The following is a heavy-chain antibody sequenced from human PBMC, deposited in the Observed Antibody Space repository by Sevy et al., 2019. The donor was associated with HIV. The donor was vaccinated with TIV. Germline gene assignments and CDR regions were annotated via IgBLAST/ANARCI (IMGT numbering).Heavy chain of an antibody. CDR3: AKLRQIRSDI. V-gene: IGHV3-23*01. CDR1: AFTFSSYA. D-gene: IGHD4-17*01. J-gene: IGHJ3*02. Sequence: GGSLRLSCAASAFTFSSYAMSWVRQAPGKGLEWVSATSGSGGSTYYADSVKGRFTISRDNSKNTLYLQMNSLRAEDTAVYYCAKLRQIRSDIWGQGTMVTVSS. CDR2: TSGSGGST.